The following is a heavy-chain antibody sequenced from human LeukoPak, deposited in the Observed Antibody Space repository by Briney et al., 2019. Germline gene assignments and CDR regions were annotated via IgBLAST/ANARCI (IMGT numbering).Heavy chain of an antibody. V-gene: IGHV5-51*01. CDR3: ARRRYCSGGSCYTAYYFDY. D-gene: IGHD2-15*01. Sequence: GESLKISCKGSGYSFISYWIGWVRQMPGKGLEWMGIIYPGDSDTRYSPSCQGQVTISADKSISTAYLQWSSLKASDTAMYYCARRRYCSGGSCYTAYYFDYWGQGTLVTVSS. CDR1: GYSFISYW. CDR2: IYPGDSDT. J-gene: IGHJ4*02.